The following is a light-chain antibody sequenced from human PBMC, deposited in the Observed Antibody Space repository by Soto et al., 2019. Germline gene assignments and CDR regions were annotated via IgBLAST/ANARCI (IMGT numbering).Light chain of an antibody. J-gene: IGKJ2*01. CDR3: QQYNNFFYT. CDR1: QRISKW. Sequence: DIQMTQSPSTLSATVGDRVTITCRASQRISKWLAWYQQKPGKAPKLLIHESSILENGVPSRFSGSGYGTEFTLTISSLQPDDFATYYCQQYNNFFYTFGQGTKLEIK. CDR2: ESS. V-gene: IGKV1-5*03.